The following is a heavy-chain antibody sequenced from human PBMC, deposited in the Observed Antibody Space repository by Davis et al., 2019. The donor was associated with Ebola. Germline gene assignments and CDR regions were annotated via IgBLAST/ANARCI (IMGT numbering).Heavy chain of an antibody. CDR1: GYTFTSYG. J-gene: IGHJ4*02. CDR3: ARVPHQNRGFDY. D-gene: IGHD1/OR15-1a*01. V-gene: IGHV1-2*04. Sequence: ASVKVSCKASGYTFTSYGISWVRQAPGQGLEWMGWINPNSGGTNYAQKFQGWVTMTRDTSISTAYMELRSLRSDDTAVYYCARVPHQNRGFDYWGQGTLVTVSS. CDR2: INPNSGGT.